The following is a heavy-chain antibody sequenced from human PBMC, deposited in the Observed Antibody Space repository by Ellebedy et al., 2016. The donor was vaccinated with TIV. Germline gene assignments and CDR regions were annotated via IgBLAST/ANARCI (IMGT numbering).Heavy chain of an antibody. D-gene: IGHD1-26*01. CDR3: ARDQWVTWGAQFDH. J-gene: IGHJ4*02. CDR1: RDSITNSNYY. Sequence: MPGGSLRLSCTVSRDSITNSNYYWGWVRQSPVRGLEWIGSISHSGNTFYNPSLKSRVTISVDTSKNELSLKLSNVTAADTAVFYCARDQWVTWGAQFDHWGQGVLVTVSS. CDR2: ISHSGNT. V-gene: IGHV4-39*07.